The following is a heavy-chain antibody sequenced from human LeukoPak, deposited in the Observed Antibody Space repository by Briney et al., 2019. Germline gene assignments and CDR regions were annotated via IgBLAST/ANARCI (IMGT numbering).Heavy chain of an antibody. CDR3: TRDGGTYNWFDP. CDR1: GFTFSGSA. D-gene: IGHD1-26*01. Sequence: GGSLRLSCAASGFTFSGSAIHWVRQSSGKGLEWVGQIDKKDKGYATATAYAASVKGRFTISRDDSINTAYLQMKSLKTEDTALYYCTRDGGTYNWFDPWGQGTLVTVSS. V-gene: IGHV3-73*01. J-gene: IGHJ5*02. CDR2: IDKKDKGYATAT.